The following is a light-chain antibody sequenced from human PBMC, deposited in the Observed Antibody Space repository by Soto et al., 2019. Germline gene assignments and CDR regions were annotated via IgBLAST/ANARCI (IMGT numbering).Light chain of an antibody. CDR2: DAS. CDR1: QNINNY. J-gene: IGKJ5*01. CDR3: QQYENRPT. Sequence: VQMTLSPSSLSSSVGDRVTITCQASQNINNYLNWYQQKPGRAPKLLIYDASNLEAGVPSRFRGSGSGTDFTFTISRLQPEDIATYYCQQYENRPTFGQGTRLEIK. V-gene: IGKV1-33*01.